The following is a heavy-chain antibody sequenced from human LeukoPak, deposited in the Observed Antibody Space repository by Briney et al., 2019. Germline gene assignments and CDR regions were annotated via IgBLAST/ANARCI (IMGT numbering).Heavy chain of an antibody. V-gene: IGHV1-8*01. D-gene: IGHD3-9*01. CDR1: GYTFTSYD. CDR2: MNPNGGNT. J-gene: IGHJ3*02. CDR3: ARGSIFRIFRAFDI. Sequence: GASVKVSCKASGYTFTSYDINWVRQATGQGLEWMGWMNPNGGNTGYAQKFQGRVTMTRNTSISTAYMELSSLRSEDTAVYYCARGSIFRIFRAFDIWGQGTMVTVSS.